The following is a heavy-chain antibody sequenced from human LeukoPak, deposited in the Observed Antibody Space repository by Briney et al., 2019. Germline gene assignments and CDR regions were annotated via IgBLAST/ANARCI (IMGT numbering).Heavy chain of an antibody. CDR1: GGTFSSYA. CDR3: ARGISRRITMVRGVIIKAYFDY. V-gene: IGHV1-69*13. J-gene: IGHJ4*02. CDR2: IIPIFGTA. D-gene: IGHD3-10*01. Sequence: SVKVSCKASGGTFSSYAISWVRQAPGQGLEWMGGIIPIFGTANYAQKFQGRVTITADESTSTAYMELSSLRSEDTAVYYCARGISRRITMVRGVIIKAYFDYWGQGTLVTVSS.